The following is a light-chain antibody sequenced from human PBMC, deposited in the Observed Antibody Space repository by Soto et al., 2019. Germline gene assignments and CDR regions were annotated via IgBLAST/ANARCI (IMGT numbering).Light chain of an antibody. CDR1: QSVLYSSNNKNY. J-gene: IGKJ4*01. CDR3: QQYYSTADHT. V-gene: IGKV4-1*01. Sequence: DIVMTQSPDSLAVSLGERATINCKSSQSVLYSSNNKNYLAWYQQKPGQPPKLLIYWASTRESGVPDRFSGSASGTDFTLTISSLQAEDVAVYYCQQYYSTADHTVGGGTKVEIK. CDR2: WAS.